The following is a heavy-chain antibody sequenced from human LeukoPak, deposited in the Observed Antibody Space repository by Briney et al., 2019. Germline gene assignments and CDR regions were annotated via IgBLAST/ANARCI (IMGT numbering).Heavy chain of an antibody. J-gene: IGHJ4*02. CDR1: GFTFSTYG. D-gene: IGHD4-17*01. Sequence: GGSLRLSCAASGFTFSTYGMNWVRQAPGKGLEWVAVIWYDGSKKYYADSVKGRFTISRDNSKNTLYLQMNSLRAEDTAVYYCARDGDFEKPFFDYWGQGTLVTVSS. V-gene: IGHV3-33*01. CDR3: ARDGDFEKPFFDY. CDR2: IWYDGSKK.